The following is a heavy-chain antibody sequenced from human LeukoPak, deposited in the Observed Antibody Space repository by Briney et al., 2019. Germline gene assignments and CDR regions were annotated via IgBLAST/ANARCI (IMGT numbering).Heavy chain of an antibody. CDR2: ISGTGGST. CDR3: AKVRTGHYFDY. D-gene: IGHD1-1*01. CDR1: GFTFSNAW. J-gene: IGHJ4*02. V-gene: IGHV3-23*01. Sequence: GGSLRLSCAASGFTFSNAWMSWVRQAPGKGLEWVSSISGTGGSTYYADSVKGRFTISRDNSNNTLFLQMNSLRAEDTAVYYCAKVRTGHYFDYWGQGTLVTVSS.